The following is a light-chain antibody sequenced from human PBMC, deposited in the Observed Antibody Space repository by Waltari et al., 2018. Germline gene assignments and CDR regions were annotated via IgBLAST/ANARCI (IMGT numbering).Light chain of an antibody. CDR1: QSVSST. CDR3: QQYNNWPRT. V-gene: IGKV3-15*01. J-gene: IGKJ1*01. Sequence: EIVMTQSPATLSVSPGERATLSCRASQSVSSTLAWYQQKPGQAPRLLIYRASTRATGIPARFSGSGSGTEFTLTINSLQSEDFAVYYCQQYNNWPRTFGQGTKVEIK. CDR2: RAS.